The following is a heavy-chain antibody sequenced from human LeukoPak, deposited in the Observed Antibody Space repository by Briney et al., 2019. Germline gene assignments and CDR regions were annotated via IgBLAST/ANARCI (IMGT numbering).Heavy chain of an antibody. CDR2: INWNGDST. J-gene: IGHJ4*02. Sequence: PGGSLRLACAASGFTFDDYGMSWVRQAPGKGLEWVSGINWNGDSTGYADSVKGRFTISRDNARNSLYLQMNSLRGEDTAVYYCARVPYSGYHFDYWGQGTLVTVSS. V-gene: IGHV3-20*04. CDR1: GFTFDDYG. D-gene: IGHD1-26*01. CDR3: ARVPYSGYHFDY.